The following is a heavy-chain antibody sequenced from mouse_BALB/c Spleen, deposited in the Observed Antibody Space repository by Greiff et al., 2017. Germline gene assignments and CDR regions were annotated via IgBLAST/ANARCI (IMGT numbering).Heavy chain of an antibody. CDR3: TRDGYDEDWYFDV. J-gene: IGHJ1*01. CDR1: GFTFSNYW. V-gene: IGHV6-6*02. D-gene: IGHD2-2*01. CDR2: IRLKSNNYAT. Sequence: EVKLVESGGGLVQPGGSMKLSCVASGFTFSNYWMNWVRQSPEKGLEWVAEIRLKSNNYATHYAESVKGRFTISRDDSKSSVYLQMNNLRAEDTGIYYCTRDGYDEDWYFDVWGAGTTVTVSS.